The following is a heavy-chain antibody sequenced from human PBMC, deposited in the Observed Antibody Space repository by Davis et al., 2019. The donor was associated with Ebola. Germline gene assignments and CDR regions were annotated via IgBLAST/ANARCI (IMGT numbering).Heavy chain of an antibody. CDR1: GGPIISYY. Sequence: SETLSLTCTVSGGPIISYYWSWFRQPPGKGLEWIGYIYYSGNTNYNPSLKSRVSISVDTSRHQFSLELSSVTAADTAVYFCARGRGWFDPWGQGTLVTVSS. J-gene: IGHJ5*02. D-gene: IGHD1-26*01. CDR3: ARGRGWFDP. CDR2: IYYSGNT. V-gene: IGHV4-59*08.